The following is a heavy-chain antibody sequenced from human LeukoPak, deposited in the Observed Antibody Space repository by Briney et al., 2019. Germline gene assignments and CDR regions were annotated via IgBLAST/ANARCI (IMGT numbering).Heavy chain of an antibody. CDR1: GGSFSGYY. D-gene: IGHD5-18*01. Sequence: SETMSLTCAVYGGSFSGYYWCWIRQPPGKGLELIGEINHSGSTNYNPSLKSRVTVSVDTSKNQFSLKLNSVTAADTAVYYCARKGYSYGYFNYWGQGTLVTVSS. CDR2: INHSGST. CDR3: ARKGYSYGYFNY. V-gene: IGHV4-34*01. J-gene: IGHJ4*02.